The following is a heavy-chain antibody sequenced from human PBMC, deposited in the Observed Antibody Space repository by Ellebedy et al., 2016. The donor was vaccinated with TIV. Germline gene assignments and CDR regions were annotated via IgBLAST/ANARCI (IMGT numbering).Heavy chain of an antibody. V-gene: IGHV3-49*03. CDR2: IRSKAYGGTT. CDR3: TRVDGDPSFSDY. Sequence: GGSLRLXXTASAFTFGDYAMSWFRQAPGKGLEWVGFIRSKAYGGTTEYAASVKGRFTISRDDSKSIAYLQMNSLKTEDTAVYYCTRVDGDPSFSDYWGQGSLVTVSS. J-gene: IGHJ4*02. CDR1: AFTFGDYA. D-gene: IGHD2-21*02.